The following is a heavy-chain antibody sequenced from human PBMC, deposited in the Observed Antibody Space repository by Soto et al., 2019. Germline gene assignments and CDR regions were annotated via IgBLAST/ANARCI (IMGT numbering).Heavy chain of an antibody. V-gene: IGHV4-59*01. CDR1: GGSISSYY. J-gene: IGHJ6*02. CDR2: IHYSGST. CDR3: ARDVDTHGMDV. Sequence: TLSLTCTVSGGSISSYYWSWIRQPPGKGLEWIGYIHYSGSTNYNPSLKSRVTISVDTSKNQFSLKLSSVTAADTAVYYCARDVDTHGMDVWGQGTTVTVSS. D-gene: IGHD5-18*01.